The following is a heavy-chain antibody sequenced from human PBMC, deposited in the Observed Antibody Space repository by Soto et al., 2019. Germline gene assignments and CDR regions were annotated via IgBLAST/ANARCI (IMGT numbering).Heavy chain of an antibody. V-gene: IGHV3-7*01. CDR3: ARDSVRGYYDSSGYFTALDY. CDR2: IKQDGSEK. Sequence: AGGSLRLSCAASGFTFSDYWMSWVRQAPGKGLEWVANIKQDGSEKYYVDSVKGRFTISRDNAKNSLFLQMNSLRAEDTAVYYCARDSVRGYYDSSGYFTALDYWGQGTLVTVSS. CDR1: GFTFSDYW. D-gene: IGHD3-22*01. J-gene: IGHJ4*02.